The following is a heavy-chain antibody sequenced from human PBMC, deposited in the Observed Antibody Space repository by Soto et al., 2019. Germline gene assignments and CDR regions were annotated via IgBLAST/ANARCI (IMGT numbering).Heavy chain of an antibody. V-gene: IGHV3-9*01. CDR3: AKDIGHGRLDY. CDR1: GFTFDDYA. Sequence: PGGSLRLSCAASGFTFDDYAMHWVRQAPGKGLEWVSGISWISGSIGYADSVKGRFTISRDNAKNSLYLQMNSLRAEDTALYYCAKDIGHGRLDYWGQGTLVTVSS. J-gene: IGHJ4*02. CDR2: ISWISGSI.